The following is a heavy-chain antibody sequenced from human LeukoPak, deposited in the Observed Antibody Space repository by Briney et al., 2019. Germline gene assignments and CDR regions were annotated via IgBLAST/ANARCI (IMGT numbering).Heavy chain of an antibody. CDR3: AREEGFGENYYYYGMDV. J-gene: IGHJ6*04. V-gene: IGHV1-69*13. CDR1: GGTFSSYA. Sequence: GASVKVSCKASGGTFSSYAISWVRQAPGQGLEWMGGIIPIFGTANYAQKFQGRVTITADESTSTAYMELSSLRSEDTAVYYCAREEGFGENYYYYGMDVWGKGTTVTVSS. D-gene: IGHD3-10*01. CDR2: IIPIFGTA.